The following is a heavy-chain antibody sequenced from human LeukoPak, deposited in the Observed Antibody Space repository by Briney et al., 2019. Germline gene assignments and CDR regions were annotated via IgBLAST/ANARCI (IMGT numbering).Heavy chain of an antibody. J-gene: IGHJ4*01. CDR2: IDCGDGDT. D-gene: IGHD1-1*01. V-gene: IGHV1-2*02. CDR3: VRDPREPANDLDY. Sequence: ASVKVSCKASGYTFTGCYIHWVRQAPGQALQWLAYIDCGDGDTYYAQPFQGRVTVTRDKSINTAYLELSSLTFDDTAMYYCVRDPREPANDLDYWGRGTLVTVSS. CDR1: GYTFTGCY.